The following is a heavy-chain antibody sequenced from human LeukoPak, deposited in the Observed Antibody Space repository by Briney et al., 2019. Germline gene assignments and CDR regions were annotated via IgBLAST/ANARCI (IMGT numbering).Heavy chain of an antibody. CDR3: AREYSGYDWLGKHYYYYMDV. CDR2: IYTSGST. D-gene: IGHD5-12*01. J-gene: IGHJ6*03. V-gene: IGHV4-61*02. Sequence: SQTLSLTCTVSGGSVSSGSYYWSWIRQPAGKGLEWIGRIYTSGSTNYNPSLKSRVTISVDTSKNQFSLKLSSVTAADTAVYYCAREYSGYDWLGKHYYYYMDVWGKGTTVTISS. CDR1: GGSVSSGSYY.